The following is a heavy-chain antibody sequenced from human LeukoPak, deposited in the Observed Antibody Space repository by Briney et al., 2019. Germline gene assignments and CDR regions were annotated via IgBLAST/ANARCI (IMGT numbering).Heavy chain of an antibody. CDR2: MNPNSGDT. D-gene: IGHD3-10*01. J-gene: IGHJ5*02. CDR3: ARSGFGSGISFDP. V-gene: IGHV1-8*01. CDR1: GYTFINYD. Sequence: ASVTVSCKASGYTFINYDINWVRQAPGQGLEWMGWMNPNSGDTGYVQTFQGRVTMTRDTSTSTAYMELSSLRSEDTAVYYCARSGFGSGISFDPWGQGTLVTVSS.